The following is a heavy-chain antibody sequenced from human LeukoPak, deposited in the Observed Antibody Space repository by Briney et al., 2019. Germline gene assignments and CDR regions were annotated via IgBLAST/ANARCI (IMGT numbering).Heavy chain of an antibody. V-gene: IGHV2-5*02. CDR3: ARGRFGELYLDY. D-gene: IGHD3-10*01. CDR1: GFSRRTRGVG. CDR2: IYWDDDK. Sequence: SGPTLVKPTQTLTLTCTFSGFSRRTRGVGVGWIRQPPGKALEWLSLIYWDDDKPYSPSLKSRLTITKDTSKNQVVLTMTNMDPVDTATYYCARGRFGELYLDYWGQGTLVTVSS. J-gene: IGHJ4*02.